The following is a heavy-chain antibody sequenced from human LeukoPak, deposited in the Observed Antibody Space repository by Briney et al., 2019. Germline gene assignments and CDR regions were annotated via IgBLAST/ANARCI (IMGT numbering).Heavy chain of an antibody. J-gene: IGHJ4*02. Sequence: PGGSLRLSCAASGFTFSSYSVNWVRQAPGKGLEWVASISSSSSYIYYADSVKGRFTISRDNAENSLYLQMNSLRADDTAVYYCVRDANWGSDYWGQGTLVTVSS. CDR3: VRDANWGSDY. CDR1: GFTFSSYS. CDR2: ISSSSSYI. D-gene: IGHD7-27*01. V-gene: IGHV3-21*01.